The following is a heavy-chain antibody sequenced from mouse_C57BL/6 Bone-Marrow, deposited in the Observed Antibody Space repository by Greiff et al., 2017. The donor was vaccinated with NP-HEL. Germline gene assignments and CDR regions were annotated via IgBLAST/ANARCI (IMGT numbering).Heavy chain of an antibody. CDR2: IYPGSGST. V-gene: IGHV1-55*01. CDR3: ARMELRLHNYFDY. D-gene: IGHD3-2*02. Sequence: VQLQQPGAELVKPGASVKMSCKASGYTFTSYWITWVKQRPGQGLEWIGDIYPGSGSTNYNEKFKSKATLTVDTSSSTAYMQLSSRTSEDSAVYYCARMELRLHNYFDYWGQGTTLTVSS. CDR1: GYTFTSYW. J-gene: IGHJ2*01.